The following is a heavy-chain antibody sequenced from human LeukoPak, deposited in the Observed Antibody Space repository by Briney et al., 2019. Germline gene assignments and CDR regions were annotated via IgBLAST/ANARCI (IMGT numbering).Heavy chain of an antibody. CDR3: VRDPSNTSGWYIYFDY. Sequence: ASVKVSCTPSGYTFTKYATSWVRQAPGQGLEWMGWISTYNGDTKYAQKFQGRVTLTKDTPTSTAYMDLRSLRSADTAVYYSVRDPSNTSGWYIYFDYWGQGTLVTVSS. J-gene: IGHJ4*02. CDR2: ISTYNGDT. D-gene: IGHD6-19*01. V-gene: IGHV1-18*01. CDR1: GYTFTKYA.